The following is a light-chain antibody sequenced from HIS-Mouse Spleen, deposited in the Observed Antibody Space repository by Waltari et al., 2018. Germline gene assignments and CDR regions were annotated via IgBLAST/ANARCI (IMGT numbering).Light chain of an antibody. CDR2: WAY. J-gene: IGKJ2*01. CDR3: QQYYSTPYT. Sequence: DIVMTQSPDSLAVSLGERATINCKSSQSVLYSSNNKNYLAWYQQKPGQPPKLLICWAYTRESGVPDRFSGSGSGTDFTLTISSLQAEDVAVYYCQQYYSTPYTFGQGTKLEIK. CDR1: QSVLYSSNNKNY. V-gene: IGKV4-1*01.